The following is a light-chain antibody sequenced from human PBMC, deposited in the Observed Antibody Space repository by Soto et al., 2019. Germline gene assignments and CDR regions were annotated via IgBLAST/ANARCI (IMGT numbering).Light chain of an antibody. V-gene: IGKV1-39*01. CDR1: QSISSY. Sequence: DIQRTQSPSSLSASVGDRVTITCRASQSISSYLNWYQQKPGKAPKLLIYAASSLQSGVPSRFSGSGSGTDFTLTISSLQPEDFATYYCQQSYITPDTFGQGTKLESK. J-gene: IGKJ1*01. CDR2: AAS. CDR3: QQSYITPDT.